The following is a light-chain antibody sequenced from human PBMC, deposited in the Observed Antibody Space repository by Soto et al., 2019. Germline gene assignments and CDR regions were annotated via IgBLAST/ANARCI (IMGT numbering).Light chain of an antibody. V-gene: IGKV2-28*01. J-gene: IGKJ1*01. CDR2: LGS. CDR3: MQTLQTPRT. CDR1: QSLLHSNGYNY. Sequence: DIVMTQSPLSLPVTPGEPASISCRSSQSLLHSNGYNYLDWYPQKPGQSPQLLIYLGSNRASGVPDRFSGSGSGTDFTLKINRVEAEDVGVYYCMQTLQTPRTFGQGTKVEIK.